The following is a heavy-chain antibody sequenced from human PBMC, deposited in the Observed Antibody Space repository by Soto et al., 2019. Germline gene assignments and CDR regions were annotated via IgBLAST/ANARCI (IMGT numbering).Heavy chain of an antibody. J-gene: IGHJ5*02. CDR2: INPDNGNT. CDR3: ARGIATGQLDP. D-gene: IGHD2-15*01. Sequence: ASVKVSCKASGYTFTRYTMNWVRQAPGQRLEWMGWINPDNGNTKSSQKFRDRVIITRDTSASTAYMDLSSLGSEDTAVYYCARGIATGQLDPWGQGTLVTVSS. V-gene: IGHV1-3*01. CDR1: GYTFTRYT.